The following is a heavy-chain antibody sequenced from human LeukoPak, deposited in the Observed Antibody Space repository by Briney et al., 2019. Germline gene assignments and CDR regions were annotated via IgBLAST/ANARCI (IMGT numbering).Heavy chain of an antibody. J-gene: IGHJ3*02. Sequence: PGGSLRLSCAASGFTFSSHWMSWVRQAPGKGLEWVANIKQDGSARSCVDSVKGRFTISRDNAKNSLYLQVNSLRAEDAAVYYCARDLAGGYNWNDIPAFDIWGQGTMVTVSS. CDR1: GFTFSSHW. CDR2: IKQDGSAR. V-gene: IGHV3-7*03. CDR3: ARDLAGGYNWNDIPAFDI. D-gene: IGHD1-1*01.